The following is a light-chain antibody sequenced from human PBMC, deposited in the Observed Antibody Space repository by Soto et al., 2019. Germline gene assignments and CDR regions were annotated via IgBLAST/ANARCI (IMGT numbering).Light chain of an antibody. V-gene: IGLV3-1*01. CDR2: QSR. CDR3: QAWDSSTHFV. CDR1: KLGDKY. Sequence: SYELTQPPSVSVSPGQTASITCSGDKLGDKYTSWYQQKPGQSPVLVIYQSRKRPSGIPERFSGSKSGNTATLTIRGTQAMDEADYYCQAWDSSTHFVFGTGTKLTVL. J-gene: IGLJ1*01.